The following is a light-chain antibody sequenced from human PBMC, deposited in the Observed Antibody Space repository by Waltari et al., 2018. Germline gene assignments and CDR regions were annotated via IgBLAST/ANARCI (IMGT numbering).Light chain of an antibody. CDR3: QQYNRWPPLT. J-gene: IGKJ4*01. Sequence: ETVMTQSPATLSVSPGERVTLSCRASQGVHDNLAWYQQKPGQAPRLPIYGASTRATGIPARFRGTGSGTDFTLTITSLQSEDFALYYCQQYNRWPPLTFGGGTKVEIK. CDR1: QGVHDN. V-gene: IGKV3-15*01. CDR2: GAS.